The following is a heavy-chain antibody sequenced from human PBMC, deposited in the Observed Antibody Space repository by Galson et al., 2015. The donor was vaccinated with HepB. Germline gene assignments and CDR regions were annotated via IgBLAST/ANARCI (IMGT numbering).Heavy chain of an antibody. Sequence: SLRLSCAASGFTSSIYAMSWVRQAPEKGLEWVSKITANSDTTNYADSVKGRFTIFRDDSKNTVYLQMSSLRAEDTALYYCATGQQLGLWGQGTLVTVSS. J-gene: IGHJ4*02. CDR1: GFTSSIYA. V-gene: IGHV3-23*01. D-gene: IGHD6-13*01. CDR3: ATGQQLGL. CDR2: ITANSDTT.